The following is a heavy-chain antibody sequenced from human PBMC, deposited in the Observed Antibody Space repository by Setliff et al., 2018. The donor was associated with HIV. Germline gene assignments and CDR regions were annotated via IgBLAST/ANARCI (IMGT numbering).Heavy chain of an antibody. D-gene: IGHD5-18*01. CDR1: GYSISSGYY. Sequence: SETLSLTCTVSGYSISSGYYWGWIRQPPGKGLEWIGSIHQSGSTYYNSSLKSRVTMSVDTSKNKFSRKLSSVTAADTAVYYCARDLGSAYSYAQGRFDPWGQGTLVTVSS. V-gene: IGHV4-38-2*02. J-gene: IGHJ5*02. CDR3: ARDLGSAYSYAQGRFDP. CDR2: IHQSGST.